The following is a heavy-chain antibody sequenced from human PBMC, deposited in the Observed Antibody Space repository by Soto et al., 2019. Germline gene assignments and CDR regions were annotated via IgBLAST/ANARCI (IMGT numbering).Heavy chain of an antibody. Sequence: VHVVETGGGWIQPGGWLRVSCAASGFTVSSDYMSWVRQAPGKGLEWVSLMNSDWTTQYAGPVEGRFTICRDSSENTVSLEMTRLRTEDTPLYYCARERREWHVVRTRVAFEVWGQGTMVTVSS. V-gene: IGHV3-53*02. D-gene: IGHD3-3*01. CDR2: MNSDWTT. CDR3: ARERREWHVVRTRVAFEV. J-gene: IGHJ3*01. CDR1: GFTVSSDY.